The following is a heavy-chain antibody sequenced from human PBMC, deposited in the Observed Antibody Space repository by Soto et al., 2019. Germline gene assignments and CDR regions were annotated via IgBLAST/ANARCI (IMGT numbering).Heavy chain of an antibody. D-gene: IGHD3-3*01. CDR1: GGSFGNSA. V-gene: IGHV1-69*01. CDR2: FIPVYRTL. CDR3: ATGVIWIGYFTVDS. Sequence: QVQLVQSGAEVKKPGSSVKVSCKASGGSFGNSAINWVRQTPGQGLEWLGGFIPVYRTLNYAQKFQGRVTITADESTGTAYMTLSSLASHGTAVYYCATGVIWIGYFTVDSWGQGTRVTVSS. J-gene: IGHJ4*02.